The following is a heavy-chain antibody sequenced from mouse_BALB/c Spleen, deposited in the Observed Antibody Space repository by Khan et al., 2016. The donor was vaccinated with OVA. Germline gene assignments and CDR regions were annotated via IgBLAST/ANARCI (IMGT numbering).Heavy chain of an antibody. V-gene: IGHV3-2*02. Sequence: EVQLQESGPGLVKPSQSLSLTCTVTGFSITSDYAWNWIRQFPGNKLDWMGYISYSGSTCYHPSLKSRISITRDTSKNQFFLQLNSVTTEDTATYYCARGRAYWGQGTLVTVSA. CDR2: ISYSGST. CDR1: GFSITSDYA. J-gene: IGHJ3*01. CDR3: ARGRAY.